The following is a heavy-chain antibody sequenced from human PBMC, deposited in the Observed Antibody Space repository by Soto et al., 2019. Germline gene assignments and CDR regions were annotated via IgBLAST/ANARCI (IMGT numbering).Heavy chain of an antibody. J-gene: IGHJ6*02. CDR2: IYHSGST. Sequence: PSETLSLTCAVSVGSISSGGYSWIWIRHPPGKGLEWIGYIYHSGSTYYNPSLKSRVTISVDRSKNQFSLKLSSVTAADTAVYYCASGITIFGVASLSGMDVWGQGTTVTV. D-gene: IGHD3-3*01. CDR1: VGSISSGGYS. V-gene: IGHV4-30-2*01. CDR3: ASGITIFGVASLSGMDV.